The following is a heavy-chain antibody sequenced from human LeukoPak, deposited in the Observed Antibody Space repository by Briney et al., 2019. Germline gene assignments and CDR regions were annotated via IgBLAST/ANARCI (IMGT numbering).Heavy chain of an antibody. Sequence: SLXXXVSGGSXXSSYXXWGWIRQPPGKGLEWIGSIYSSGSTYYNPSLKSRVTISVDTSKNQFSLKLTSVTAADTAVYYCARHYGPWGQGTLVTVSS. D-gene: IGHD4-17*01. CDR2: IYSSGST. CDR3: ARHYGP. V-gene: IGHV4-39*01. J-gene: IGHJ5*02. CDR1: GGSXXSSYXX.